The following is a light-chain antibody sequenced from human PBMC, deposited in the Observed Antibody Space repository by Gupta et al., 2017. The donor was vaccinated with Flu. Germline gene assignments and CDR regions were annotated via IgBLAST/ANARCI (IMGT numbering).Light chain of an antibody. CDR1: SSNIGAGYD. Sequence: QSVLTQPPSVSGAPGQRVTISFTGSSSNIGAGYDVHWYQQLPGTAPKLLIYGNSIRPSGVPDRFSGSKSGTSASLAITGLQAEDEADYYCQSYDSSLSGYVFGTGTKVTVL. CDR2: GNS. J-gene: IGLJ1*01. V-gene: IGLV1-40*01. CDR3: QSYDSSLSGYV.